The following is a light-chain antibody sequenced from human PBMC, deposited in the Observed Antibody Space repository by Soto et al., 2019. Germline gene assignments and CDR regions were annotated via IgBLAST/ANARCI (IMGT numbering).Light chain of an antibody. CDR1: SSNIGAGYD. J-gene: IGLJ2*01. V-gene: IGLV1-40*01. Sequence: QSVLTQPPLVSGAPGQRVTISCTGSSSNIGAGYDVHWYQQLPGTAPKLLIYVNSNRPSGVPDRFSGSKSGTSASLAITGLQAEDEADYYCQSYDSSLSAVVFGGGTKVTVL. CDR3: QSYDSSLSAVV. CDR2: VNS.